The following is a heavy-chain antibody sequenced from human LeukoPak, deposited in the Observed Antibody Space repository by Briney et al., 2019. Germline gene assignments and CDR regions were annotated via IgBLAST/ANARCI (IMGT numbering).Heavy chain of an antibody. Sequence: GGSLRLSCAASGFTFSSYAMSWVRQAPGKGLEWVSAISGSGGSTYYADSVKGRFTISRDNSKNTLYLQLNSLRAEDTAVYYCAKLPRRELLLFYYWGQGTLVTVSS. J-gene: IGHJ4*02. CDR1: GFTFSSYA. D-gene: IGHD1-26*01. CDR3: AKLPRRELLLFYY. V-gene: IGHV3-23*01. CDR2: ISGSGGST.